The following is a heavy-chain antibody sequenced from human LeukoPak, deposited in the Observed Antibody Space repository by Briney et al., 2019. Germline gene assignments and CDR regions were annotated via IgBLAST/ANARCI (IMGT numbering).Heavy chain of an antibody. CDR2: ISAYNGNT. V-gene: IGHV1-18*01. D-gene: IGHD3-10*01. CDR3: ARAAGGSGSYVRAYYYYYMDV. Sequence: GASVKVSCKASGYTFTSYGISWVRQAPGQGLEWMGWISAYNGNTNYAQKLQGRVTMTTDTSTSTAYMELRSLRSDDTAVYYCARAAGGSGSYVRAYYYYYMDVWGKGTTVTISS. CDR1: GYTFTSYG. J-gene: IGHJ6*03.